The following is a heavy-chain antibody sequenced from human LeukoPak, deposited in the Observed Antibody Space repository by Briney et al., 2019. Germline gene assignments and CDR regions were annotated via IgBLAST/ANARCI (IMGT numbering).Heavy chain of an antibody. CDR2: IRYDGSNK. CDR3: AKGPRPSHCSGGSCYGYFDY. J-gene: IGHJ4*02. CDR1: GFTFSSYG. D-gene: IGHD2-15*01. Sequence: GGSLRLSRAASGFTFSSYGMHWVRQAPGKGLEWVAFIRYDGSNKYYADSVKGRFTISRDNSKNTLYLQMNSLRAEDTAVYYCAKGPRPSHCSGGSCYGYFDYWGQGTLVTVSS. V-gene: IGHV3-30*02.